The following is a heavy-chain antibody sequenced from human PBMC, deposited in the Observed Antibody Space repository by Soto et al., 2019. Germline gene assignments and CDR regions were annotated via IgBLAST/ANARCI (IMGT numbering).Heavy chain of an antibody. CDR2: INPSGGST. CDR3: ARDPGITGTTVYGMDV. V-gene: IGHV1-46*01. Sequence: ASVKVSCKASGYTFTSYYMHWVRLAPGQGLEWMGIINPSGGSTSYAQKFQGRVTMTRDTPTSTVYMELSSLRSEDTAVYYCARDPGITGTTVYGMDVWGQGTTVTVSS. D-gene: IGHD1-7*01. J-gene: IGHJ6*02. CDR1: GYTFTSYY.